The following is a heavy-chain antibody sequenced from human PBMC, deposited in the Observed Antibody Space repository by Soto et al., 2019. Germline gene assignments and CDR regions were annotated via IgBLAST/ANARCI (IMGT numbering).Heavy chain of an antibody. CDR3: ARDRYSSGWTSPQKRPYNWFDP. D-gene: IGHD6-19*01. V-gene: IGHV3-33*01. J-gene: IGHJ5*02. CDR1: GFTFSSYG. Sequence: GGSLRLSCAASGFTFSSYGMHWVRQAPGKGLEWVAVIWYDGSNKYYADSVKGRFTISRDNSKNTLYLQMNSLRAEDTAVYYCARDRYSSGWTSPQKRPYNWFDPWGQGTLVTVSS. CDR2: IWYDGSNK.